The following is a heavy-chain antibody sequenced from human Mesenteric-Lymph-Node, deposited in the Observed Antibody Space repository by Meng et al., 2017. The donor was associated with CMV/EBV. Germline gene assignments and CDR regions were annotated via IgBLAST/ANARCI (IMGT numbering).Heavy chain of an antibody. D-gene: IGHD3-3*01. CDR2: ISSGGGST. J-gene: IGHJ4*02. CDR1: GFTFSSYA. CDR3: ARAYYDFWRGYNTDMSYLEY. V-gene: IGHV3-64*02. Sequence: GESLKISCAASGFTFSSYAMHWVRQAPGKGLEYVSAISSGGGSTFYADSVKGRFTISRDNSKNTVYLQMGSLRAEDMAVYYCARAYYDFWRGYNTDMSYLEYWGQGTLVTVSS.